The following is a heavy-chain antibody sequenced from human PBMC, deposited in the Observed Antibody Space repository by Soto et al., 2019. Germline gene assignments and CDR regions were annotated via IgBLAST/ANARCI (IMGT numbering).Heavy chain of an antibody. J-gene: IGHJ5*02. V-gene: IGHV3-21*01. CDR1: GFTFRSYS. CDR3: ARDRVEAVFDP. D-gene: IGHD2-2*01. CDR2: ISSSSSYI. Sequence: GGSLRLSCAASGFTFRSYSMNWVRQAPGKGLEWVSSISSSSSYIYYADSVKGRFTISRDNAKNSLYLQMNSLRAEDTAVYYCARDRVEAVFDPWGQGTLVTVSS.